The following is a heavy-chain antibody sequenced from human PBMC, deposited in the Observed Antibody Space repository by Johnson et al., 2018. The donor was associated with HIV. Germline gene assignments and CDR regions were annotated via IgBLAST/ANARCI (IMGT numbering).Heavy chain of an antibody. J-gene: IGHJ3*02. CDR2: ISCDGSNK. CDR1: GFTFSSYA. Sequence: QMHLVESGGGVVQPGRSLRLSCAASGFTFSSYAMHWVRQAPGKGLEWVAVISCDGSNKYYADSVKGRFTISRDNSKNTLYLQMNSLKTEDTAVDYCTADLHRLWFRVKDAFDIWGQGTMVTVSS. V-gene: IGHV3-30*14. D-gene: IGHD3-10*01. CDR3: TADLHRLWFRVKDAFDI.